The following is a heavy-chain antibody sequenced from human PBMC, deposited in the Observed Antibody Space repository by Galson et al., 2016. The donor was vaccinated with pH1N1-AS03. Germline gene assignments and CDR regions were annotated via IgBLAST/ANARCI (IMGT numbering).Heavy chain of an antibody. CDR1: GFTFSDSG. J-gene: IGHJ5*01. CDR2: ISKDARGK. Sequence: SLRLSCAASGFTFSDSGMHWVRQPPGKGLEWVAVISKDARGKFYADSVNGRFTISRNNSNNTVYLRMNSLRTEGTAVYYCAKMLRGITAVGFESWGEGILVIVSS. D-gene: IGHD3-10*01. V-gene: IGHV3-30*05. CDR3: AKMLRGITAVGFES.